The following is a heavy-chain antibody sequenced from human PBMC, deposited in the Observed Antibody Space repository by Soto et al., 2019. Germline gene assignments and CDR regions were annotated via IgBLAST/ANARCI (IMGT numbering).Heavy chain of an antibody. CDR2: IRSKANSYAT. CDR3: TSQGYSYGFVY. Sequence: EVQLVESGGGLVQPGGSLKLSCAASGFTFSGSAMHWVRQASGKGLEWVGRIRSKANSYATAYVASVKGRFTISRDDSKNTAYLQMNSLKTEDTAVYYCTSQGYSYGFVYWDQGTLVTVSS. J-gene: IGHJ4*02. CDR1: GFTFSGSA. V-gene: IGHV3-73*02. D-gene: IGHD5-18*01.